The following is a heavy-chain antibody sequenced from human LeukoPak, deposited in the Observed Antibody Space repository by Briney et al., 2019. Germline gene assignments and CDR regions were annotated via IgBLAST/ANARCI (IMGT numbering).Heavy chain of an antibody. CDR1: GGTFSSYA. CDR2: IIPIFGTA. Sequence: ASVKVSCKASGGTFSSYAISWVRQAPGQGLEWMGGIIPIFGTANYAQKFQGRVTITADESTSTAYMELSSLRSEDTAVYYCARTPPGYSYGHNYSDYWGQGTLVTVSS. CDR3: ARTPPGYSYGHNYSDY. V-gene: IGHV1-69*13. D-gene: IGHD5-18*01. J-gene: IGHJ4*02.